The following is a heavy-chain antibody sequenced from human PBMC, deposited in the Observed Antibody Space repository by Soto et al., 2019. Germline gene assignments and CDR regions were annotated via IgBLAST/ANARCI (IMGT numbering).Heavy chain of an antibody. CDR3: ARGRVLEWLSIYYYYAMDV. D-gene: IGHD3-3*01. J-gene: IGHJ6*02. CDR1: GGTFSSYA. CDR2: IIPIFGTT. V-gene: IGHV1-69*06. Sequence: SVKVSCKASGGTFSSYAISWVRQAPGQGLEWMGGIIPIFGTTNYAQKFQGRVTITADKSTSTAYMELSSLRSEDTAVYSCARGRVLEWLSIYYYYAMDVWGQGTTVTVSS.